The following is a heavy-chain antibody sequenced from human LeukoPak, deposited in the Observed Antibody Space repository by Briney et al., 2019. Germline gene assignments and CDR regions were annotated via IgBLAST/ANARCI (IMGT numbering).Heavy chain of an antibody. CDR1: GGSISSYY. CDR3: ARLGTSMVRGVIISYSFDY. D-gene: IGHD3-10*01. V-gene: IGHV4-59*08. Sequence: SETLSLTCTVSGGSISSYYWSWIRQPPGKGLEWIGYIYYSGSTNYNPSLKSRVTISVDTSKNQFSLKLSSVTAADTAVYYCARLGTSMVRGVIISYSFDYWGQGTLVTVSS. J-gene: IGHJ4*02. CDR2: IYYSGST.